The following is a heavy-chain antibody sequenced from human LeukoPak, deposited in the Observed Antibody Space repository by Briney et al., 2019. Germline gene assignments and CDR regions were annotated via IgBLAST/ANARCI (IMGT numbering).Heavy chain of an antibody. D-gene: IGHD3-22*01. CDR3: ARGDDYYESSGYEDY. Sequence: GGSLRLSCAASGFTFSSHWMSWVRQAPGMGLEWVANIKQDGSEKNNVDSVKGRFTISRDNAQNSLYLQMISLRAEDTAVYYCARGDDYYESSGYEDYWGQGTLVTVSS. CDR2: IKQDGSEK. V-gene: IGHV3-7*01. CDR1: GFTFSSHW. J-gene: IGHJ4*02.